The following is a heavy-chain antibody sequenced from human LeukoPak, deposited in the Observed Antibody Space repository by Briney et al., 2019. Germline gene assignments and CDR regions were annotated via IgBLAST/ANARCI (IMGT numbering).Heavy chain of an antibody. CDR1: GFTVSSNY. CDR2: IYSVGST. D-gene: IGHD6-25*01. V-gene: IGHV3-53*01. Sequence: GGSLRLSCAASGFTVSSNYMSWVRQAPGKGLGWVSVIYSVGSTYYADSVKGRFTISRDNSKTTLYLKMTSLRAEDTAVYSCARGPARAAFDYWGQGTLVTVSS. CDR3: ARGPARAAFDY. J-gene: IGHJ4*02.